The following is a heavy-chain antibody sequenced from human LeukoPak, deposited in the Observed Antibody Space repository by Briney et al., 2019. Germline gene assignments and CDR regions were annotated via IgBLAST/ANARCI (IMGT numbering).Heavy chain of an antibody. CDR3: APCLVPCAPH. D-gene: IGHD3-10*02. CDR2: FNPEDGET. Sequence: ASVKVSCKVSGYTLTELSMHWVRQAPGKGLEWMGGFNPEDGETIYAQKFQGRVTMTEDTSTDTAYMEPSTLTSEDTAVYYCAPCLVPCAPHWGQATLVSVSS. V-gene: IGHV1-24*01. CDR1: GYTLTELS. J-gene: IGHJ4*02.